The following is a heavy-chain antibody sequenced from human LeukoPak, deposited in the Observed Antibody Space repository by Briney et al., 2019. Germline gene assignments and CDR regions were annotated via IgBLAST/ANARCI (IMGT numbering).Heavy chain of an antibody. CDR3: ARVQPDSSSWYGHAFDI. V-gene: IGHV3-21*01. CDR2: ISSSSSYI. J-gene: IGHJ3*02. CDR1: GFTFSSYS. D-gene: IGHD6-13*01. Sequence: GGSLRLSCAASGFTFSSYSMNWVRQAPGKGLEWVSSISSSSSYIYYADSVKGRFTISRDNAKNSLFLQMSSLRAEDTAVYYCARVQPDSSSWYGHAFDIWGPGTLVTVSS.